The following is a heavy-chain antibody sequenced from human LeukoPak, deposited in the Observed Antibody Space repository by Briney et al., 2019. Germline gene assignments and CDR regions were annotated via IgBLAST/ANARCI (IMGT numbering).Heavy chain of an antibody. CDR2: IGTAGDT. CDR3: AKDKTVYYYDSSGYSYFDY. Sequence: GGSLRLSCAASGFTFSSYDMHWVRQATGKGLEWVSAIGTAGDTYYPGSVKGRFTISRENAKNSLYLQMNSLRAGDTAVYYCAKDKTVYYYDSSGYSYFDYWGQGTLVTVSS. D-gene: IGHD3-22*01. J-gene: IGHJ4*02. CDR1: GFTFSSYD. V-gene: IGHV3-13*01.